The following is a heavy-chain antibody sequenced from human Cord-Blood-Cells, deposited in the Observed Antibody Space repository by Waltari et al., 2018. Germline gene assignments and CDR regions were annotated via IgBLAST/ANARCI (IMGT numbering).Heavy chain of an antibody. D-gene: IGHD5-18*01. Sequence: QVQLQESCPGLVKPSGTLSLTFAITGGSISSLNWCSWVRQLPGKALEWVGEIYQSGSTNYNPSIKSRVTIAVDKSKNQFSLKLSSVTAADTAVYYCARADTAMDAFDIWGQGTMVTVSS. V-gene: IGHV4-4*02. CDR3: ARADTAMDAFDI. CDR2: IYQSGST. J-gene: IGHJ3*02. CDR1: GGSISSLNW.